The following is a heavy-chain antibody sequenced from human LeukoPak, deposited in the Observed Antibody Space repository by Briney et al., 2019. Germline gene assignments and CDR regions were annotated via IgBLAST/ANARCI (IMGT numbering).Heavy chain of an antibody. Sequence: GGSLRLSCAASGFTFSNAWMSWVRQAPGKGLQWVSTIYIDGNTFYADSVKGRFTISRDNSKNTLYFQMNNLRVEDTAVYYCATGRDAYKSGCWGQGTLVTVSS. CDR2: IYIDGNT. J-gene: IGHJ4*02. CDR1: GFTFSNAW. D-gene: IGHD5-24*01. CDR3: ATGRDAYKSGC. V-gene: IGHV3-66*01.